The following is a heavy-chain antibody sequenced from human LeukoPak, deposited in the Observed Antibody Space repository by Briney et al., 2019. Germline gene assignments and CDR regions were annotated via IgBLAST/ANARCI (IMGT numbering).Heavy chain of an antibody. CDR3: AREAANCSSTSCYANYYYYMDV. CDR2: MNPNSGNT. D-gene: IGHD2-2*01. Sequence: ASVKVSCTASGYTFTSYDINWVRQAPGQGLEWMGWMNPNSGNTGYAQKFQGRVTMTRNTSISTAYMELSSLRSEDTAVYYCAREAANCSSTSCYANYYYYMDVWGKGTTVTVSS. J-gene: IGHJ6*03. V-gene: IGHV1-8*01. CDR1: GYTFTSYD.